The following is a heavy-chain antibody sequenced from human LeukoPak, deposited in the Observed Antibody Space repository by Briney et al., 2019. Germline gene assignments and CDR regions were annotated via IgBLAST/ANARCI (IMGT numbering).Heavy chain of an antibody. D-gene: IGHD1-26*01. Sequence: GGSLRLSCAASGFTFSSYGMHWVRQAPGKGLEWVAVIWYDGSNKYYGDSVKGRFTISRDNSKNTLYLQMNSLRAEDTAVYYCARDRIVGANSGSFDYWGQGTLVTVSS. V-gene: IGHV3-33*01. J-gene: IGHJ4*02. CDR3: ARDRIVGANSGSFDY. CDR1: GFTFSSYG. CDR2: IWYDGSNK.